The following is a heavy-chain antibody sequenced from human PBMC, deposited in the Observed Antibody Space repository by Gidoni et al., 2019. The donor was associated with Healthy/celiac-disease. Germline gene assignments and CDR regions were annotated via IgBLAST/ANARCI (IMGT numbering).Heavy chain of an antibody. J-gene: IGHJ4*02. D-gene: IGHD5-18*01. CDR3: AKGAWVQLWPPLR. CDR1: GCTFDDYS. V-gene: IGHV3-43*01. Sequence: EVQLVESGGVVVQPGGSLRLYCAAAGCTFDDYSMHWVRQAPGKGLEWVSLISWDGGSTYYADSVKSRFTISRDNSENSLYLQMNSLRTEDTALYYCAKGAWVQLWPPLRWGQGTLVTVSS. CDR2: ISWDGGST.